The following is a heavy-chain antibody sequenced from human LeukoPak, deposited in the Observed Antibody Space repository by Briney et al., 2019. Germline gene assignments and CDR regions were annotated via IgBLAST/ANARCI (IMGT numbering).Heavy chain of an antibody. D-gene: IGHD6-13*01. CDR3: ARVATGYSSSWYGWYFDL. J-gene: IGHJ2*01. CDR1: GYTFTSYG. CDR2: IIPIFGTA. V-gene: IGHV1-69*13. Sequence: SVKVSCKASGYTFTSYGISWVRQAPGQGLEWMGGIIPIFGTANYAQKFQGRVTITADESTSTAYMELSSLRSEDTAVYYCARVATGYSSSWYGWYFDLWGRGTLVTVSS.